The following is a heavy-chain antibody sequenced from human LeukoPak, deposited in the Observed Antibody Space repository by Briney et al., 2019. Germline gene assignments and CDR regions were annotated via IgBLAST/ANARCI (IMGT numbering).Heavy chain of an antibody. J-gene: IGHJ4*02. CDR2: IGTAGDT. D-gene: IGHD6-13*01. V-gene: IGHV3-13*01. CDR1: GFTFSSYD. Sequence: PGGSLRLSCAGSGFTFSSYDMHWVRQATGKGLEWVSAIGTAGDTYYPGSVKGRFTISRENAKNSLYLQMNSLRAGDTAVYYCARGSRGQQPRPGFDYWGQGTLVTVSS. CDR3: ARGSRGQQPRPGFDY.